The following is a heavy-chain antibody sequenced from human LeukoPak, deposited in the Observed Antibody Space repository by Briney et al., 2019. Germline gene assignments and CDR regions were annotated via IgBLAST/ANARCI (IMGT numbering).Heavy chain of an antibody. J-gene: IGHJ4*02. Sequence: GGSLRLSCAASGLTFSSYGMHWVRQAPGKGLEWVAVISYDGSNKYYADSVKGRFTISRDNSKNTLYLQMNSLRAEDTAVYYCAKDKAGLWFGENYWGQGTLVTVSS. D-gene: IGHD3-10*01. CDR3: AKDKAGLWFGENY. V-gene: IGHV3-30*18. CDR2: ISYDGSNK. CDR1: GLTFSSYG.